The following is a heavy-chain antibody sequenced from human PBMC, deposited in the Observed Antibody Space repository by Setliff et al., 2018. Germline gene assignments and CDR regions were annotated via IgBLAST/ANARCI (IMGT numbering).Heavy chain of an antibody. CDR3: AKGKHCSGGSCWYYFDY. V-gene: IGHV3-23*01. D-gene: IGHD2-15*01. CDR2: ISGDSVYI. CDR1: GFTFSTYS. J-gene: IGHJ4*02. Sequence: GGSLRLSCAASGFTFSTYSMSWVRQAPGKGLEWVSAISGDSVYIYYADSVKGRFTISRDNSKNTLYLQMNSLRAEDTAVYYCAKGKHCSGGSCWYYFDYWGQGTLVTVSS.